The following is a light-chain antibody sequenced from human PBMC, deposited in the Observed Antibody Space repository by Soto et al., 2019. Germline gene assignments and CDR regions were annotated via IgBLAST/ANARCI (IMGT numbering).Light chain of an antibody. CDR3: QQYYSTPPT. Sequence: DIVMTQSPDSLAVSLGERATINCKSSQSVLYSSNNNNYLAWYQQKPGQPPKLLIYWASTRESGVPGRFSGSGSGTDFTLTISSLQAEDVAFYYCQQYYSTPPTFGQGTKVEIK. J-gene: IGKJ1*01. CDR1: QSVLYSSNNNNY. CDR2: WAS. V-gene: IGKV4-1*01.